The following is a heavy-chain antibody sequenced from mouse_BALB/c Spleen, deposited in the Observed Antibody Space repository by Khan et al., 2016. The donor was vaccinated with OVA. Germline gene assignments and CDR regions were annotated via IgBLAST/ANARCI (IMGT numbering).Heavy chain of an antibody. CDR3: ARVGNHCDFDV. CDR1: GYTLSSYW. J-gene: IGHJ1*01. V-gene: IGHV1-9*01. Sequence: QVQLQQSGAELMKPGASVKISCKATGYTLSSYWIEWVKQRPGHGLEWIGEILPGSGSTNYNERFKGKATFTEDTSSNTVSMQLSSLTSDDSAVYYCARVGNHCDFDVWVAGTTVTVSS. CDR2: ILPGSGST. D-gene: IGHD2-1*01.